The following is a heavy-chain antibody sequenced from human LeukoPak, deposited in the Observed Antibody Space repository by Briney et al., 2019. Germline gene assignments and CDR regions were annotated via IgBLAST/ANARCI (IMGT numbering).Heavy chain of an antibody. Sequence: SETLSLTCTVSGGSISSYYWSWIRQPPGKGLEWIGYIYYSGSTNYNPSLKSRVTISVDTSKNQFSLKLSSVTAADTAVYYCASSPSSPYYYGSGSYSPPMDVWGKGTTVTISS. CDR1: GGSISSYY. V-gene: IGHV4-59*01. D-gene: IGHD3-10*01. J-gene: IGHJ6*03. CDR3: ASSPSSPYYYGSGSYSPPMDV. CDR2: IYYSGST.